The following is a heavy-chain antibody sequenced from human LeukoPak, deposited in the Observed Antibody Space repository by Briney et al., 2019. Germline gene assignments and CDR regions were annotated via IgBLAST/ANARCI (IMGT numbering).Heavy chain of an antibody. CDR1: GFSLSGYW. D-gene: IGHD5-12*01. Sequence: GGSLRLSCAASGFSLSGYWMSWVRQAPGKGLEWVARLHADGNEKNFVGSVQGRFTVSRDNAENSLYLQMNSLRVEDTAVYYCARGGYSFDYLGQGTLVTVSS. V-gene: IGHV3-7*01. CDR2: LHADGNEK. CDR3: ARGGYSFDY. J-gene: IGHJ4*02.